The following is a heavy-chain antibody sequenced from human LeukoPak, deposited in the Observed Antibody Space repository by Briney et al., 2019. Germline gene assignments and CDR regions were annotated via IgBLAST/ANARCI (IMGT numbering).Heavy chain of an antibody. CDR1: GGTFSSYA. Sequence: PVKVSCKASGGTFSSYAISWVRQAPGQGLERMGGIIPIFGTANYAQKFQGRVTITADESTSTAYMELSSLRSEDTAVYYCARVPLPMTDYYDRGYDAFDIWGQGTMVTVSS. J-gene: IGHJ3*02. CDR3: ARVPLPMTDYYDRGYDAFDI. D-gene: IGHD3-22*01. CDR2: IIPIFGTA. V-gene: IGHV1-69*13.